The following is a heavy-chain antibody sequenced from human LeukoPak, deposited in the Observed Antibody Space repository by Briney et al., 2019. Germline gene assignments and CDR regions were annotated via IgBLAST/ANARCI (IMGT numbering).Heavy chain of an antibody. D-gene: IGHD6-13*01. CDR2: INHSGST. CDR3: ARIAAAGDLSIDY. J-gene: IGHJ4*02. CDR1: GGSFSGYY. V-gene: IGHV4-34*01. Sequence: PSETLSLTCAVYGGSFSGYYWSWIRQPPGKGLEWIGEINHSGSTNYNPSLKSRVTISVDTSKNQLSLKLSSVTAADTAVYYCARIAAAGDLSIDYWGQGTLVTVSS.